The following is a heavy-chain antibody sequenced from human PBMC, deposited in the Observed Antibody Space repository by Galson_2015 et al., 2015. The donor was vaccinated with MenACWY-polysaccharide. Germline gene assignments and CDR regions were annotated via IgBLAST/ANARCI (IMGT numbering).Heavy chain of an antibody. Sequence: ASVKVSCKASGYIFTNYAMHWVRQAPGQSFEWMGWISAGNGRTEYSQKFQGRVTITRDTSASTAYMEVSSLRSEDTAVYYCARVSENLDYWGQGTLVTVSS. CDR1: GYIFTNYA. D-gene: IGHD6-19*01. V-gene: IGHV1-3*01. J-gene: IGHJ4*02. CDR3: ARVSENLDY. CDR2: ISAGNGRT.